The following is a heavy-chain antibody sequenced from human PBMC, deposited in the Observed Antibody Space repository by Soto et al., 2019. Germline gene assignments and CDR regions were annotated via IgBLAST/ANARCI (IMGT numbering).Heavy chain of an antibody. D-gene: IGHD1-1*01. Sequence: PGGSLRLSCAASGFTFSSYAMSWVRQAPGKGLEWVSAISGSGGSTYYADSVKGRFTISRDNSKNTLYLQMNSLRAEDTAVYYCAKEGLEPNDYYYYGMDVWGQGTTVTVSS. CDR2: ISGSGGST. J-gene: IGHJ6*02. CDR1: GFTFSSYA. CDR3: AKEGLEPNDYYYYGMDV. V-gene: IGHV3-23*01.